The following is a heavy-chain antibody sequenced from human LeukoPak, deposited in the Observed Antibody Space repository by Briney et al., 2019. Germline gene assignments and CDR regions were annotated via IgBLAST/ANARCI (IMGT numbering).Heavy chain of an antibody. J-gene: IGHJ4*02. D-gene: IGHD2-15*01. CDR1: GGSISGHC. CDR2: IYYSGST. V-gene: IGHV4-59*11. Sequence: PSETLSLTCTVSGGSISGHCWSWIRQPPGKGLEWIGYIYYSGSTNYNPSLKSRVTISVDTSENQFSLKLRSVTAADTAVYYCAREDRGYDYWGQGTLVTVSS. CDR3: AREDRGYDY.